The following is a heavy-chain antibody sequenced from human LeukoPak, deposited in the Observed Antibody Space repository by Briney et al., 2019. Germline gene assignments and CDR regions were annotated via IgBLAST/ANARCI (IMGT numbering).Heavy chain of an antibody. CDR3: ARGAALRRFLEWSKNWFDP. CDR2: INPNSGGT. Sequence: GASVKDSCKASGYTFTGYYMHWVRQAPGQGLEWMGWINPNSGGTNYAQKFQGRVTMTRDTSISTAYMELSRLRSDDTAVYYCARGAALRRFLEWSKNWFDPWGQGTLVTVSS. V-gene: IGHV1-2*02. CDR1: GYTFTGYY. D-gene: IGHD3-3*01. J-gene: IGHJ5*02.